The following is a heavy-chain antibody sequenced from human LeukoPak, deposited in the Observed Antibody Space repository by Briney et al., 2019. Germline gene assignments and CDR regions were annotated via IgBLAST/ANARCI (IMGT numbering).Heavy chain of an antibody. CDR1: GYTFTNYY. J-gene: IGHJ4*02. CDR2: MNPSGGST. Sequence: ASVKVSCKASGYTFTNYYMHWVRQAPGQGLEWMAIMNPSGGSTGYAQKFQGRVTMTRDTSTSTVYMELSSLRSEDTAVYYCARGPPNWGYDYWGPGTLVTVSS. D-gene: IGHD7-27*01. CDR3: ARGPPNWGYDY. V-gene: IGHV1-46*01.